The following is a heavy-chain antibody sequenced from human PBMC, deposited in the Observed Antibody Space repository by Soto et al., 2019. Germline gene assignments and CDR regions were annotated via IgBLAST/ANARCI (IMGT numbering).Heavy chain of an antibody. Sequence: QVQLVQSGAEVKKPGSSVKVSCKASGGTFSSYTISWVRQAPGQGLEWMGRIIPIPGIATYAQKFQGGVTMTADKSTRTAYMELRSLRSEDTAVYYCARDSGYCTGGSCQIEGPIDYWGQGTLVTVSS. CDR2: IIPIPGIA. J-gene: IGHJ4*02. D-gene: IGHD2-15*01. CDR1: GGTFSSYT. CDR3: ARDSGYCTGGSCQIEGPIDY. V-gene: IGHV1-69*08.